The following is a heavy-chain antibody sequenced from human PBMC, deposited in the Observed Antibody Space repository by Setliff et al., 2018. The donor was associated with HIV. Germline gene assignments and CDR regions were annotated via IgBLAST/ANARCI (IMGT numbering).Heavy chain of an antibody. J-gene: IGHJ4*02. CDR2: ISGSGANI. CDR3: AKVYYADSGYFDS. Sequence: PGGSLRLSCGASGFTFSTYGMNWVRQAPGKGLEWVSSISGSGANIYYADSVKGRFTISRDNSKNTLFLQMDSLRVEDTALYYCAKVYYADSGYFDSWGQGTLVTVSS. V-gene: IGHV3-23*01. CDR1: GFTFSTYG. D-gene: IGHD3-16*01.